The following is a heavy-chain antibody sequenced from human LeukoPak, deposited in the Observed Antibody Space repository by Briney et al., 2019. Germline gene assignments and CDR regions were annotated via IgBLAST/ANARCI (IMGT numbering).Heavy chain of an antibody. CDR3: ARDRSGYDHLDY. CDR2: IYYSGTT. V-gene: IGHV4-30-4*08. D-gene: IGHD5-12*01. CDR1: GGSISSGGYY. Sequence: SQTLSLACTVSGGSISSGGYYWSWIRQHPGKGLEWIGYIYYSGTTYYNPSLKSRVTMSVDTSKNQFSLKLSSVTAADTAVYYCARDRSGYDHLDYWGQGTLDTVSS. J-gene: IGHJ4*02.